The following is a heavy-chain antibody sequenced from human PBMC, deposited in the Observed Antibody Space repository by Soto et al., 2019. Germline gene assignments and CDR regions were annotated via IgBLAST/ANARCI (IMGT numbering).Heavy chain of an antibody. D-gene: IGHD6-19*01. Sequence: PGGSLRLSCAASGFTFSSYAMSWVRQAPGKGLEWVSAISGSGSSTDYADSVRGRFTISRDNSKNTLYLQMNSLRAEDTAVYYCAKDVWVSSGWTPFDFWGQGTLVTVSS. CDR3: AKDVWVSSGWTPFDF. CDR1: GFTFSSYA. CDR2: ISGSGSST. V-gene: IGHV3-23*01. J-gene: IGHJ4*02.